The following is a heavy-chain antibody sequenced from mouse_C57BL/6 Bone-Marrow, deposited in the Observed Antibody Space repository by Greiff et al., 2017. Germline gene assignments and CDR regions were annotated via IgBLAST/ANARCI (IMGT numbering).Heavy chain of an antibody. J-gene: IGHJ4*01. CDR2: IYPGSGST. CDR1: GYTFTSYW. Sequence: QVQLQQPGAELVKPGASVKMSCKASGYTFTSYWITWVKQRPGQGLEWIGDIYPGSGSTNYNEKFKSKATLTVDTSSSTAYMQLSSLTSEDSAVYYCARERQLRLPYYAMDYWGQGTSVTVSS. D-gene: IGHD3-2*02. V-gene: IGHV1-55*01. CDR3: ARERQLRLPYYAMDY.